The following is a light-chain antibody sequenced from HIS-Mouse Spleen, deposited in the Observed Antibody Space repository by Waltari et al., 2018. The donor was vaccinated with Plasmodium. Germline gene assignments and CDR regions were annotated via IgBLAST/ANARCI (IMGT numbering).Light chain of an antibody. J-gene: IGLJ1*01. CDR3: QAWDSSTDYV. CDR2: QDS. Sequence: SYELTQPLSVSVSPGQPARITCSGHKLGDHYASWYQQKPGKSPVLVIYQDSKRPSGIPERFSGSNSGNTATLTISGTQAMDEADYYCQAWDSSTDYVFGTGTKVTVL. CDR1: KLGDHY. V-gene: IGLV3-1*01.